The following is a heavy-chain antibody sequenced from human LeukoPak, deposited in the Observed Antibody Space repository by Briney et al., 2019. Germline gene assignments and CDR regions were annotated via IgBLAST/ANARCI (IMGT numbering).Heavy chain of an antibody. CDR3: ARSGYDFDSYFDY. CDR1: RGSLSSSSYY. Sequence: SETLSLTCTVSRGSLSSSSYYWGWIRHPPGKGLEWIGSIYYSGSTTYNPSLKSRVTISVATSTNQFSLKLSSVTAADTAVYYCARSGYDFDSYFDYWGQGTLVTVSS. D-gene: IGHD5-12*01. V-gene: IGHV4-39*07. CDR2: IYYSGST. J-gene: IGHJ4*02.